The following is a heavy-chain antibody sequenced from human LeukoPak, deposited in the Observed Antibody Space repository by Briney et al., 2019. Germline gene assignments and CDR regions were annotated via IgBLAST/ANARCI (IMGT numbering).Heavy chain of an antibody. J-gene: IGHJ4*02. D-gene: IGHD2-2*01. Sequence: SETLSLTCAVSGGSISSVSYYWSWIRQPPGKGLEWIGYISYSGSTNYNPSLKSRVTISVGTSKNQFSLRLSSVTAADTAVYYCASLYCSRTSCYIDYWGQGTLVTVSS. V-gene: IGHV4-61*01. CDR2: ISYSGST. CDR3: ASLYCSRTSCYIDY. CDR1: GGSISSVSYY.